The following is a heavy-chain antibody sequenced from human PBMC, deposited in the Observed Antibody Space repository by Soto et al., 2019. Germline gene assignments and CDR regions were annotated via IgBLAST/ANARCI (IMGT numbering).Heavy chain of an antibody. Sequence: QTLSLTCALSGDSVSANNAAWNWIRQSPSRGLEWLGRTYFRSKWNYDYAESVKSRLTITPDTTNNQISLQLNSVIPEDAAVYYCVRQPLANLALYGMDVWGQGTTVTVSS. CDR3: VRQPLANLALYGMDV. CDR2: TYFRSKWNY. CDR1: GDSVSANNAA. J-gene: IGHJ6*02. D-gene: IGHD6-6*01. V-gene: IGHV6-1*01.